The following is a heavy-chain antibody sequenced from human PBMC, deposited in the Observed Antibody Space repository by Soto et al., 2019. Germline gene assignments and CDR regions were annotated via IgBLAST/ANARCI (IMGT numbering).Heavy chain of an antibody. J-gene: IGHJ4*02. CDR3: ARVQYGDYDFDY. Sequence: SETLSLTCTVSGGSISSYYGRWILQPPGKGLEWIGYIYYSGSTNYNPSLKSRVTISVDTSKNQFSLKLSSVTAADTAVYYCARVQYGDYDFDYWGQGTLVTVSS. CDR2: IYYSGST. CDR1: GGSISSYY. D-gene: IGHD4-17*01. V-gene: IGHV4-59*01.